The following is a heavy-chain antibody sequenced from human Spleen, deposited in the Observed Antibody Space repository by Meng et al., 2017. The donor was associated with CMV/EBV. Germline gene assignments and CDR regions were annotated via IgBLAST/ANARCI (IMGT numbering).Heavy chain of an antibody. CDR3: VTSQILLSPFDY. Sequence: LKISCKGSGFGFTNLWIGWVRQMPGKGLEWVGIMYPADSDVRYSPSFQGHVTISADRSIRTAYLQWSSLRASDTAMYYCVTSQILLSPFDYWGQGTLVTVSS. D-gene: IGHD2-15*01. CDR2: MYPADSDV. V-gene: IGHV5-51*01. J-gene: IGHJ4*02. CDR1: GFGFTNLW.